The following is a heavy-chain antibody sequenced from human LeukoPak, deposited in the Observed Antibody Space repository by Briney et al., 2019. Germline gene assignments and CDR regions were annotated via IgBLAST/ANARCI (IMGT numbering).Heavy chain of an antibody. CDR3: ARLMPPPHFSYGMDV. V-gene: IGHV3-21*01. CDR1: GFTFSSYS. CDR2: ISSSSSYI. J-gene: IGHJ6*02. Sequence: PGGSLRLSCAASGFTFSSYSMNWVRQAPGKGLEWVSSISSSSSYIYYADSVKGRFTISRDNTKNSLYMQMNSLRAEDTAVYYCARLMPPPHFSYGMDVWGQGTTVTVSS. D-gene: IGHD2-8*01.